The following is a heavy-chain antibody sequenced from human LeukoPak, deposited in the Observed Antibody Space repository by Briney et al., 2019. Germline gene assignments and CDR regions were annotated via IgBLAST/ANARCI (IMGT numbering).Heavy chain of an antibody. CDR2: IIHTGLT. Sequence: SETLSLTCAVYGGSFSDYSWSWIRQPPGKGLEWIGEIIHTGLTNYNPSLKSRVTISVDTSKNQFSLKLSSVTAADTAVYYCARQRLYIPQLLRWGQGTLVTVSS. V-gene: IGHV4-34*12. J-gene: IGHJ4*02. CDR1: GGSFSDYS. D-gene: IGHD1-26*01. CDR3: ARQRLYIPQLLR.